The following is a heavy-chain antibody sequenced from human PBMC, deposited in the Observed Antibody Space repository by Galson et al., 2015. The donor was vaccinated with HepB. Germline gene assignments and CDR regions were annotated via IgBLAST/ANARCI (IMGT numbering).Heavy chain of an antibody. V-gene: IGHV3-23*01. CDR1: GFTFSSYS. CDR2: NSGSGGNT. J-gene: IGHJ4*02. Sequence: SLRLSCAASGFTFSSYSMSWVRQTPGKGLEWVSTNSGSGGNTYYADSVKGRFTISRDNSKNTLYLQMNSLRAEDTAVYYCAKDGRQWLRPYYFDYWGQGTLVTVSS. D-gene: IGHD5-12*01. CDR3: AKDGRQWLRPYYFDY.